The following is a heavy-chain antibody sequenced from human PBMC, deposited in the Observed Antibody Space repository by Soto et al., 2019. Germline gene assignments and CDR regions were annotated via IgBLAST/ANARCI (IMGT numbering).Heavy chain of an antibody. CDR3: ARSGGSGSRKNHYYYYYMDV. CDR2: ISYDGSNK. CDR1: GFTFSSYG. V-gene: IGHV3-30*03. Sequence: QVQLVESGGGVVQPGRSLRLSCAASGFTFSSYGMHWVRQAPGKGLEWVAVISYDGSNKYYADSVKGRFTISRDNSKNTLYLQMSSLRAEDTAVYYCARSGGSGSRKNHYYYYYMDVWGKGTTVTVSS. J-gene: IGHJ6*03. D-gene: IGHD3-10*01.